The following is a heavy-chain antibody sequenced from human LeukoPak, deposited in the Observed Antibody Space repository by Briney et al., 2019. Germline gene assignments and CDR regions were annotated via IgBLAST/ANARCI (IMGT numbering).Heavy chain of an antibody. CDR2: IIPIFGTA. CDR3: STSVGGTEFDS. D-gene: IGHD3-16*01. Sequence: SVKVSCKASGGTFSSYAISWVRQAPGQGLEWMGGIIPIFGTANYAQKFQGRVTITADESTSTAYMDLSSLRSDDTAVYYCSTSVGGTEFDSWGQGALVTVSS. V-gene: IGHV1-69*13. J-gene: IGHJ4*02. CDR1: GGTFSSYA.